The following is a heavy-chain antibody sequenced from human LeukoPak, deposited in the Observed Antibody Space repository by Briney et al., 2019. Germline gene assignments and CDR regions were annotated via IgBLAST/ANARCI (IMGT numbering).Heavy chain of an antibody. Sequence: PGGSLRLSCAASGFTLSDYYMSWIRQAPGKGLEWVSYISSSGSTIYYADSVKGRFTISRDNTKNSLYLQMNGLRAEDTAVYYCARSGYETLTGYPSAYYYYGMDVWGQGTTVTVSS. CDR1: GFTLSDYY. V-gene: IGHV3-11*04. CDR2: ISSSGSTI. D-gene: IGHD3-9*01. J-gene: IGHJ6*02. CDR3: ARSGYETLTGYPSAYYYYGMDV.